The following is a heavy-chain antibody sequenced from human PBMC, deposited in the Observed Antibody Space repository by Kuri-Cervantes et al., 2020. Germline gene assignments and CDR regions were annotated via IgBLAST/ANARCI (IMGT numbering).Heavy chain of an antibody. Sequence: ASVKVSCKASGYTFTSYGISWVRQAPGQGLEWMGWISAYNGNTNYAQKLQGRVTITADESTSTAYMELSSLRSEDTAVYYCAICRDGYNYYFDYWGQGTLVTVSS. CDR3: AICRDGYNYYFDY. V-gene: IGHV1-18*01. D-gene: IGHD5-24*01. CDR2: ISAYNGNT. J-gene: IGHJ4*02. CDR1: GYTFTSYG.